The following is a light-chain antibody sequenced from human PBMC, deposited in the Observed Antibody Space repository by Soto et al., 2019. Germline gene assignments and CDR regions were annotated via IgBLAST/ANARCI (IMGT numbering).Light chain of an antibody. J-gene: IGKJ4*01. V-gene: IGKV3-11*01. CDR2: DAS. CDR3: QQRSNWPQIT. CDR1: QSVSSY. Sequence: EIVLTQSPATLSLSPGERATLSCRASQSVSSYLAWYQQKPGQAPRLIIHDASNRATGIPARFSGSGSGTDFTLTISSLEPEDFAVYYCQQRSNWPQITFGGGTKVEIK.